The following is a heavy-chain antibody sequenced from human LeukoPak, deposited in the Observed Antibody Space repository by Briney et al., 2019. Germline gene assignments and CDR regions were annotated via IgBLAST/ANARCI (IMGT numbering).Heavy chain of an antibody. CDR2: INPSGGST. D-gene: IGHD3-22*01. CDR1: GYRFSSYH. J-gene: IGHJ4*02. CDR3: ARFSATMTEGH. V-gene: IGHV1-46*01. Sequence: ASVKVSCKASGYRFSSYHIHWVRQAPGQGLDWMGIINPSGGSTTYAQKFQVRVTMTRDTSTSTVYMELSSLRSEDTAVYYCARFSATMTEGHWGQGTLVTVSS.